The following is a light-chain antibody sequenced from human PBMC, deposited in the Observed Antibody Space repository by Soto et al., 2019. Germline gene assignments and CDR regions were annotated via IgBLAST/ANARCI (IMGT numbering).Light chain of an antibody. V-gene: IGLV2-14*01. CDR3: SSYTTRSALGIQ. Sequence: QSALTQPASVSGSPGQSITISCTGTSSDIGSYDYVCWYQQYPGKAPKLIIYDVSNRPSGVSNRFSGSKSGNTASLTVSGLQAEDEADYYCSSYTTRSALGIQFGGGTKLTVL. J-gene: IGLJ2*01. CDR2: DVS. CDR1: SSDIGSYDY.